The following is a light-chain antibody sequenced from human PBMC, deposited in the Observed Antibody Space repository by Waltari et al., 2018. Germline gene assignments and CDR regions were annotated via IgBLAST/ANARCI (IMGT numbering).Light chain of an antibody. J-gene: IGKJ1*01. V-gene: IGKV3-20*01. CDR1: QSVSSY. CDR2: GAS. Sequence: VILTQSPATLSLSPGEKATLSCRASQSVSSYLAWYQQKPGQAPRLLIYGASSRATCIPDRFSGSGSGTEFTLTISSLEPEDFAVYYCQKYNSSPWTFGQGTKVEIK. CDR3: QKYNSSPWT.